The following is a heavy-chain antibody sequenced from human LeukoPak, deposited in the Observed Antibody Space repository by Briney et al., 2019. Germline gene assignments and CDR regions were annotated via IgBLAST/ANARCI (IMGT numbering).Heavy chain of an antibody. CDR2: IKQDGSEQ. V-gene: IGHV3-7*03. CDR3: ARDIVVITAAHFFEY. Sequence: GGSLRLSCAASGFRLSSYWVSWLRQAQGKELEWVANIKQDGSEQSYVDSVKGRFTISRDNAKHSLYLQMNSLRAEDTAVDYGARDIVVITAAHFFEYWGRGTLVTVSS. J-gene: IGHJ4*02. D-gene: IGHD2-2*01. CDR1: GFRLSSYW.